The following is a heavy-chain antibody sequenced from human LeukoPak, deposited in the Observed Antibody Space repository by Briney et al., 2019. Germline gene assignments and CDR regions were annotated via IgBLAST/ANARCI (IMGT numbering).Heavy chain of an antibody. V-gene: IGHV3-21*06. CDR3: GTWGTTDFFDY. CDR2: ITSSSSHK. J-gene: IGHJ4*02. D-gene: IGHD1-1*01. CDR1: GFTFSSYA. Sequence: AGGSLRLSCATSGFTFSSYAMSWVRQAPGKGLEWVSSITSSSSHKYYADSVKGRFTISRDNAKNSLYLQMNSLRAEDTAIYYRGTWGTTDFFDYWGQGTLVTVSS.